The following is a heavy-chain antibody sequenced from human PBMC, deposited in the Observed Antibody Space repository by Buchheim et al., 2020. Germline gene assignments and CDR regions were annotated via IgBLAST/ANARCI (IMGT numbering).Heavy chain of an antibody. CDR1: GGSISSSDW. V-gene: IGHV4-4*02. CDR3: ASLSKDF. J-gene: IGHJ4*02. Sequence: QVQLQESGPGLVKPSGTLSLTCAVSGGSISSSDWWNWVRQPPGKGLEWVGEVSESGNTHYIPSLKSRVTMSVDKSLNQFALNLHSVTAADTAVYYCASLSKDFWGQGTL. CDR2: VSESGNT.